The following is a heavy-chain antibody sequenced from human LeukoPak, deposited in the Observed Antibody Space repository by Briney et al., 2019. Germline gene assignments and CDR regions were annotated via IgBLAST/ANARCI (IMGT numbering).Heavy chain of an antibody. CDR1: GFTFSTYA. CDR2: ITSNEDTT. J-gene: IGHJ5*02. CDR3: ARSSLTKGNNWFDP. Sequence: PGGSLRLSCAASGFTFSTYAMHWVRQAPGKGLEYVSAITSNEDTTYYANSVKGRFTISRDNSKNTLFLQMGSLRTEDMAVYYCARSSLTKGNNWFDPWGQGTLVTVSS. D-gene: IGHD2-2*01. V-gene: IGHV3-64*01.